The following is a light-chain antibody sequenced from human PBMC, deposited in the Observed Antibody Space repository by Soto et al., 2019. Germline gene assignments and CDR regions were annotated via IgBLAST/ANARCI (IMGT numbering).Light chain of an antibody. CDR3: QQRSNWPST. V-gene: IGKV3-11*01. J-gene: IGKJ4*01. CDR1: QSVSSY. Sequence: EIVLTQSPATLSLSPGDRATLSCRASQSVSSYVAWYQQKPGQAPSLLIYDASNRATGVPARFSGSGSGTDFTLTISSLQPEDFAVYYCQQRSNWPSTFGGGTKVEMK. CDR2: DAS.